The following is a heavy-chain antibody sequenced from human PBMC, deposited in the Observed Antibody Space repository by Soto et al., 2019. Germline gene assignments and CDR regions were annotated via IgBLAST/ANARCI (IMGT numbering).Heavy chain of an antibody. CDR1: GGSFSGYY. J-gene: IGHJ4*02. CDR2: INHSGST. D-gene: IGHD6-13*01. V-gene: IGHV4-34*01. Sequence: SETLSLTCAVYGGSFSGYYWSWIRQPPGKGLEWIGEINHSGSTNYNPSLKSRVTISVDTSKNQFSLKLSSVTAADTAVYYCARGLFRSSSWYRRFDYWGQGTLVTVSS. CDR3: ARGLFRSSSWYRRFDY.